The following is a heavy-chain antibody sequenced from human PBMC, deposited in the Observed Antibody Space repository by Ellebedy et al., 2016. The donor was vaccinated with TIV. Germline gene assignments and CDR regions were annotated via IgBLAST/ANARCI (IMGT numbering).Heavy chain of an antibody. CDR3: ARGYYDSTSGGFDP. J-gene: IGHJ5*02. CDR2: INAGNANT. Sequence: AASVKVSCKASGYTFTTYAMHWVRQAPGQRLEWMGRINAGNANTKYSQKFQGRVTITRDTSASTAYMQLSSLRSEDTAVYYCARGYYDSTSGGFDPWGQGTLVTVSS. D-gene: IGHD3-22*01. CDR1: GYTFTTYA. V-gene: IGHV1-3*01.